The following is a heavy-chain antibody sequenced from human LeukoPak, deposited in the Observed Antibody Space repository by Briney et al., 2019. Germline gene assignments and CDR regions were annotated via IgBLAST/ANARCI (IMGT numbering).Heavy chain of an antibody. J-gene: IGHJ2*01. CDR3: ARVKDFAYSFFDL. Sequence: PSETLSLTCTLSGGSISQYYWSWIRQPPGKGPEWIGYVYPSGNTNYNPSLKNRVTISVDTSKTHFSLNLTAVTAADKAVYYCARVKDFAYSFFDLWGRGTLVTVSS. CDR2: VYPSGNT. V-gene: IGHV4-59*01. CDR1: GGSISQYY.